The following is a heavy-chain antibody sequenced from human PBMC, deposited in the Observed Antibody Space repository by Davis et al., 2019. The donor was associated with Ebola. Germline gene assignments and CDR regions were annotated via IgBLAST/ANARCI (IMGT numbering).Heavy chain of an antibody. CDR2: ISSSSSYI. CDR1: GFTFSSYS. J-gene: IGHJ3*02. CDR3: ARDAMNWGTDSSDAFDI. V-gene: IGHV3-21*01. Sequence: PGGSLRLSCAASGFTFSSYSMNWVRQAPGKGLEWVSSISSSSSYIYYADSVKGRFTISRDNAKNSLYLQMNSLRAEDTAVYYCARDAMNWGTDSSDAFDIWGQGTMVTVSS. D-gene: IGHD7-27*01.